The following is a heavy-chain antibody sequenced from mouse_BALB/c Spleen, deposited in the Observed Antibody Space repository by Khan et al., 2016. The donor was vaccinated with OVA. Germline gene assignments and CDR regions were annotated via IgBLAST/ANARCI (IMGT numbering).Heavy chain of an antibody. CDR1: GHSITSGYR. CDR2: ISYGGSN. J-gene: IGHJ1*01. CDR3: ARGGAVVPYWYFDV. D-gene: IGHD1-1*01. V-gene: IGHV3-6*02. Sequence: VQLQESGPGLVKPSQSLSLTCSVTGHSITSGYRWNWIRQFPGNKLEWMAYISYGGSNNYNPSLKNRISTTRDTSKNQFFLKLNSVTTEDTATYYCARGGAVVPYWYFDVWGAGTTVTVSS.